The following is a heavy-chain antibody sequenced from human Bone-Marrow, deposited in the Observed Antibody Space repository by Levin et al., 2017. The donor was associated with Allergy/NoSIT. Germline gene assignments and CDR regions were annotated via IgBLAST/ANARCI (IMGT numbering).Heavy chain of an antibody. CDR3: ARWGGGYSYGNFDY. CDR2: IYYSGST. CDR1: GGSIRSHY. J-gene: IGHJ4*02. D-gene: IGHD5-18*01. V-gene: IGHV4-59*11. Sequence: SQTLSLTCTVSGGSIRSHYWSWIRQPPGKGLEWIGQIYYSGSTNYNPSLKSRVTISVDTSKNQFSLKLSSVTAADTAVYYCARWGGGYSYGNFDYWGQGILVAVSS.